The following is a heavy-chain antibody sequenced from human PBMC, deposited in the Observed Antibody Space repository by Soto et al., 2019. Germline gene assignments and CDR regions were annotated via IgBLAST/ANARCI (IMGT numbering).Heavy chain of an antibody. V-gene: IGHV1-3*01. CDR3: ERDSAQLRGCWFDH. J-gene: IGHJ5*02. D-gene: IGHD3-10*01. CDR1: GFTFSTYA. Sequence: ASVKVSCKASGFTFSTYAMHWVRQAPGQSLEWMGWINAGNGNTRYSQKFQDRVTLTRDTSASTAYMELSSLTSEDTAVYYCERDSAQLRGCWFDHWRQGTTATVSS. CDR2: INAGNGNT.